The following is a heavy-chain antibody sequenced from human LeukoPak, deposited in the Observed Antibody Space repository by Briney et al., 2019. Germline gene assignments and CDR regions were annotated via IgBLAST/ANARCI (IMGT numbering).Heavy chain of an antibody. CDR1: GFTFRSYW. J-gene: IGHJ4*02. CDR3: ARVEYSGWNLEY. Sequence: GGSLRLSCAASGFTFRSYWMSWVRQAPGKGLEWVANINQGGSVQYYTDSVKGRFTISRDDAKNSLYVQMNSVRDEDTAVYYCARVEYSGWNLEYWGQGTLVTVSS. V-gene: IGHV3-7*01. CDR2: INQGGSVQ. D-gene: IGHD5-12*01.